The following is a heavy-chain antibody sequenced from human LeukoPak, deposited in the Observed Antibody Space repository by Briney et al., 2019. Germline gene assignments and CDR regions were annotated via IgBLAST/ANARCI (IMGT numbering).Heavy chain of an antibody. CDR1: GFTFRSYG. D-gene: IGHD3-22*01. J-gene: IGHJ3*02. Sequence: GGTLRLSCAASGFTFRSYGMSWVRQAPGKGLEWVSGISNNGGNTYYADSVKGRFTISRDNSKNMLYLQMNSLRAEDTAIYYCAKGTYSSGYSAFDIWGQGTMVTVSS. CDR3: AKGTYSSGYSAFDI. V-gene: IGHV3-23*01. CDR2: ISNNGGNT.